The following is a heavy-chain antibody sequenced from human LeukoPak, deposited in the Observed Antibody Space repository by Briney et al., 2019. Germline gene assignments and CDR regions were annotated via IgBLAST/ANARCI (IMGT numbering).Heavy chain of an antibody. CDR1: GDSISNSEDH. CDR2: TSNSGYP. CDR3: VREPTQPLRFGEFHPFDN. V-gene: IGHV4-31*03. J-gene: IGHJ4*02. Sequence: SETLSLTCTVSGDSISNSEDHWTWIRQHPGKGLEWIGYTSNSGYPDSNPALKSRLTISLDTSQNQVPLRLSSVTVADTAVYYCVREPTQPLRFGEFHPFDNWGQGTLVTVSS. D-gene: IGHD3-10*01.